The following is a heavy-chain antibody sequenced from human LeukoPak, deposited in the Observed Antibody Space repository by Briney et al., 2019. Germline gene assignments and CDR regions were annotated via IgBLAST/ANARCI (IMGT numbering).Heavy chain of an antibody. J-gene: IGHJ3*02. D-gene: IGHD1-1*01. CDR1: GFTFSSYE. CDR3: ARDTRKTGALYDAFDI. CDR2: ISSSDTI. V-gene: IGHV3-48*03. Sequence: GSLRLSCAASGFTFSSYEMNWVRQAPGKGLEWVSYISSSDTIYYADSVKGRFTISRDNAKNSLYLQMNSLRAEDTAVYYCARDTRKTGALYDAFDIWGQGTMVTVSS.